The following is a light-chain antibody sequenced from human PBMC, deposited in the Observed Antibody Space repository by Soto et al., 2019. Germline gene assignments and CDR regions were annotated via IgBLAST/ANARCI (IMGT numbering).Light chain of an antibody. J-gene: IGLJ3*02. CDR2: RTN. CDR1: SGSVSTSYF. Sequence: QTVVTQEPSFSVSPGRTVTLTCGLSSGSVSTSYFPSWYQQTPGQAPRTLIYRTNTRSSGVPDRFSGSILGNKAALTITGAQADDESDYYCVLFMGSGIWMFGGGTKLTVL. V-gene: IGLV8-61*01. CDR3: VLFMGSGIWM.